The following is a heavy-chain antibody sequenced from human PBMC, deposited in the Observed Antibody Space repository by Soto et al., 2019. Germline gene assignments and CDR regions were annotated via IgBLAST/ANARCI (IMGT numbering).Heavy chain of an antibody. CDR1: GGSVSSGSYY. CDR2: IYYSGST. Sequence: SETLSLTCTVSGGSVSSGSYYWSWIRQPPGKGLEWIGYIYYSGSTNYNPSLKSRVTISVDTSKNQFSLKLSSVTAADTAVYYCARGLRDGYNNWGQGTLVTVS. D-gene: IGHD4-17*01. J-gene: IGHJ4*02. V-gene: IGHV4-61*01. CDR3: ARGLRDGYNN.